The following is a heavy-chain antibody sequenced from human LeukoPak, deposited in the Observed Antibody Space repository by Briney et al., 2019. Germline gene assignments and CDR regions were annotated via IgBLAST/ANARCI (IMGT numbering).Heavy chain of an antibody. Sequence: PGGSLRLSCAASGFTLNNYIMSWVRQAPGKGLEWVSVISGSGGSTYYADSVKGRFTISRDNSKNTLYLLMNSLRAEDTAVHYCAKTRGYNYGEIPYWGQGTLVTVSS. CDR2: ISGSGGST. J-gene: IGHJ4*02. CDR3: AKTRGYNYGEIPY. D-gene: IGHD5-18*01. V-gene: IGHV3-23*01. CDR1: GFTLNNYI.